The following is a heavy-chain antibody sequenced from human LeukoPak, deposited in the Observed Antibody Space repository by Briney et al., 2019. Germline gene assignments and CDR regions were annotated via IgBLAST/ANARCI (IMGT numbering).Heavy chain of an antibody. CDR1: GFTFSSYA. V-gene: IGHV3-23*01. CDR3: ANGGQLVPIPIVVVPAATLMGDY. Sequence: RGSLRLSCAASGFTFSSYAMSWVRQAPGKGLEWVSAISGSGGSTYYADSVKGRFTISRDNSKNTLYLQMNSLRAEDTAVYYCANGGQLVPIPIVVVPAATLMGDYWGQGTLVTVSS. J-gene: IGHJ4*02. D-gene: IGHD2-2*01. CDR2: ISGSGGST.